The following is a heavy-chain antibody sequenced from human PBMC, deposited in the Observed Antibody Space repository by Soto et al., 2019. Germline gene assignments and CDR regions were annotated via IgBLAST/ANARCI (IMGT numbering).Heavy chain of an antibody. CDR1: GDSISSGDYY. CDR2: IYYSGST. V-gene: IGHV4-30-4*01. J-gene: IGHJ6*02. CDR3: ARDIVLVPFFFGYYGMDV. Sequence: QVQLQESGPGLVKPSQTLSLTCTVSGDSISSGDYYWSWIRQPPGKGLEWIGYIYYSGSTYYNPSLKSRVTISVDTSKNQFSLKLGSVTAADTAVYYCARDIVLVPFFFGYYGMDVWGQGTTVTVSS. D-gene: IGHD2-2*01.